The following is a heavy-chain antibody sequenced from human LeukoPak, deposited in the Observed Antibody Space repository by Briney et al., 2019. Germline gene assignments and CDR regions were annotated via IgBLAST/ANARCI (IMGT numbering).Heavy chain of an antibody. CDR2: ISSSSSYI. Sequence: GGSLRLSCAASGFTFSSYSMNWVRQAPGKGLEWVSSISSSSSYIYYADSVKGRFTISRDNAKNSLYLQMNSLRAEDTAVYYCARELVVRGHGDYWGQGTLVTVSS. D-gene: IGHD3-10*01. CDR3: ARELVVRGHGDY. CDR1: GFTFSSYS. V-gene: IGHV3-21*01. J-gene: IGHJ4*02.